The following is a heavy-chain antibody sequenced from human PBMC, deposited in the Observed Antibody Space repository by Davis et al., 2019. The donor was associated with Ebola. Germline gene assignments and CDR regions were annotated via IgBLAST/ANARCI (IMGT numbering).Heavy chain of an antibody. CDR3: AKSGLSFGVIKYHYGMDV. V-gene: IGHV3-23*01. J-gene: IGHJ6*04. CDR1: VITFSSYA. Sequence: PGGSLRLSCIDSVITFSSYAMTWVRQAPGRGLEWVSAISGSGGNTYYADSVKGRFTISRDNSKKTLYLQMSSLRAEDTAVYYCAKSGLSFGVIKYHYGMDVWGKGTTVTVSS. CDR2: ISGSGGNT. D-gene: IGHD3-3*01.